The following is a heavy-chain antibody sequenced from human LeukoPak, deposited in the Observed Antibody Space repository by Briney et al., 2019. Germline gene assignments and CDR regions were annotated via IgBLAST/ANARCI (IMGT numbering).Heavy chain of an antibody. CDR3: ARERDYYDSSGYYTGNWFDP. CDR2: IYYSGST. V-gene: IGHV4-39*07. CDR1: GGSISSSSYY. J-gene: IGHJ5*02. D-gene: IGHD3-22*01. Sequence: PSETLSLTCTVSGGSISSSSYYWGWIRQPPGKGLEWIGSIYYSGSTYYNPSLKSRVTISVDTSKNQFSLKLSSVTAADTAVYYCARERDYYDSSGYYTGNWFDPWGQGTLVTVSS.